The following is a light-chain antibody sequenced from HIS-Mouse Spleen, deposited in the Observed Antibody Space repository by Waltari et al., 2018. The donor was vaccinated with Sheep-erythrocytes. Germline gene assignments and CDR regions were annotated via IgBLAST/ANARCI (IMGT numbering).Light chain of an antibody. CDR2: SDN. CDR3: AAWDDSLNGVV. V-gene: IGLV1-44*01. CDR1: SSNIGSTT. Sequence: QSVLTQPPSASVTPGQRVTISCSGSSSNIGSTTVNWYQQLPGTAPKRLIYSDNQRPSGVPDRFSGSKSGTSASLAISGLQSEDEADYYCAAWDDSLNGVVFGGGTKLTVL. J-gene: IGLJ2*01.